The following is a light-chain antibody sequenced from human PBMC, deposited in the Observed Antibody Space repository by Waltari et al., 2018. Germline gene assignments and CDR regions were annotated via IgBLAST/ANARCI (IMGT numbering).Light chain of an antibody. Sequence: DIVLTQTPLSSPVTLGQPASISCRSSQSLVYSDGNTYLSWLQQRPGQPPRLLIYQVSNRFSGVPDRLSGSGAGTDFTLKISRVEAEDVGVYYCMQTVQFRWTFGQGTKVEIK. CDR3: MQTVQFRWT. CDR1: QSLVYSDGNTY. CDR2: QVS. J-gene: IGKJ1*01. V-gene: IGKV2-24*01.